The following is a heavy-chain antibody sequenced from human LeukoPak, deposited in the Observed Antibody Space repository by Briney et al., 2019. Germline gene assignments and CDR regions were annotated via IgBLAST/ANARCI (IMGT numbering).Heavy chain of an antibody. CDR2: INHSGST. Sequence: PSETLSLTCAVYGGSFSGYYWSWIRQPPGKGLEWIGEINHSGSTNYNPSLKSRVTISVDTSKNQFSLKLSSVTAADTAVYYCARAWDGDGYNSGGDAFDIWGQGTMVTVSS. J-gene: IGHJ3*02. V-gene: IGHV4-34*01. D-gene: IGHD5-24*01. CDR1: GGSFSGYY. CDR3: ARAWDGDGYNSGGDAFDI.